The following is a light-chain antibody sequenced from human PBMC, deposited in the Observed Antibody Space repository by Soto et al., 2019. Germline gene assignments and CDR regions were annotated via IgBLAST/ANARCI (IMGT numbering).Light chain of an antibody. CDR3: QQLNSYPIT. Sequence: DIQLTQSPSFLSASVGDRVTITCRASQGINNYLGWYQQKPGKAPKLLIYAASTVQSGVPSRFSGSGPGTEFTLTISSLQPEDFATYYCQQLNSYPITFGPGTTVDI. J-gene: IGKJ3*01. V-gene: IGKV1-9*01. CDR2: AAS. CDR1: QGINNY.